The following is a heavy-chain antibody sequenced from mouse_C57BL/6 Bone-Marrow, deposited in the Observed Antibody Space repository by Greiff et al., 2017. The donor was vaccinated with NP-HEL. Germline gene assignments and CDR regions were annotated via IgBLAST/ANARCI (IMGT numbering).Heavy chain of an antibody. D-gene: IGHD1-1*01. CDR3: ARRTRLYGSDY. V-gene: IGHV1-81*01. Sequence: VKLVESGAELARPGASVKLSCKASGYTFTSYGISWVKQRTGQGLEWIGEIYPRSGNTYYNEKFKGKATLTADKSSSTAYMELRSLTSEDSAVYFCARRTRLYGSDYWGQGTTLTVSS. J-gene: IGHJ2*01. CDR2: IYPRSGNT. CDR1: GYTFTSYG.